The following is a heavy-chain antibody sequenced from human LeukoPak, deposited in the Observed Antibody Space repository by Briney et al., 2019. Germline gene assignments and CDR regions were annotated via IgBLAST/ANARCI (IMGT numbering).Heavy chain of an antibody. CDR3: VRDWDHFDFDS. J-gene: IGHJ5*01. Sequence: GGALRLSCAASGSTFSNYWMHWVRQAPGKGVVWVSRINGDGSHTVYADSVKGRFTISRDNAKNTLYLQMKSLRDEDTAVYYCVRDWDHFDFDSWGQGTLVTVSS. CDR2: INGDGSHT. D-gene: IGHD1-14*01. CDR1: GSTFSNYW. V-gene: IGHV3-74*01.